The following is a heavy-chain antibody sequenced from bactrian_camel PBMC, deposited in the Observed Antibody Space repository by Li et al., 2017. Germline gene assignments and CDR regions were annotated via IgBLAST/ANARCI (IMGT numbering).Heavy chain of an antibody. V-gene: IGHV3S55*01. D-gene: IGHD6*01. J-gene: IGHJ6*01. Sequence: HVQLVESGGGSVQAGGSLTLSCVGSGYTGGSTFCMGWFRQAPGKEREGVAGIDNDGTTYYADSVKGRFTISKVKGKNTLYLQMNSLEPEDTAMFYCADTGTWYFPGRPGCLEPADFGYWGQGTQVTVS. CDR3: ADTGTWYFPGRPGCLEPADFGY. CDR1: GYTGGSTFC. CDR2: IDNDGTT.